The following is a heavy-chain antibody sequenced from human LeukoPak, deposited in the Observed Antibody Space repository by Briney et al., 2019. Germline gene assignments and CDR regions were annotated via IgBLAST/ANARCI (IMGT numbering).Heavy chain of an antibody. V-gene: IGHV1-2*02. J-gene: IGHJ5*02. D-gene: IGHD2-2*01. CDR3: ARDLGDIVVVPAAIWFDP. CDR2: INPNSGGT. CDR1: GYSFTGYY. Sequence: ASVEVSCKASGYSFTGYYMHWVRQAPGQGLEWMGWINPNSGGTNYAQKFQGRVTMTRDTSISTAYMELSRLRSDDTAVYYCARDLGDIVVVPAAIWFDPWGQGTLVTVSS.